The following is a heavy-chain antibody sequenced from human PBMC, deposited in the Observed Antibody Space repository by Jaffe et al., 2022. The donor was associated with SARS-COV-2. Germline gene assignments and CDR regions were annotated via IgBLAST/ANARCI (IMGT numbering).Heavy chain of an antibody. CDR2: VYHNGGT. V-gene: IGHV4-4*02. CDR1: GGSISSTHW. Sequence: QVQLQESGPGLVTPSGTLSLTCAVSGGSISSTHWWSWVRQAPGKGLEWIGEVYHNGGTNYNPSFQSRLTISVDKSKNQFSLKLSSVTAADTAMYYCARLMQNFYGLDVWGQGTTVTVSS. J-gene: IGHJ6*02. D-gene: IGHD3-16*01. CDR3: ARLMQNFYGLDV.